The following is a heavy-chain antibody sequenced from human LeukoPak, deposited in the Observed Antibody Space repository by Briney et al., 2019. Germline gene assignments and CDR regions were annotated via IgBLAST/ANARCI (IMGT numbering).Heavy chain of an antibody. CDR3: ARVSGGIYYDSSGYYYV. D-gene: IGHD3-22*01. J-gene: IGHJ4*02. CDR2: ISGSGGST. CDR1: GFTFSSYA. Sequence: GGSLRLSCAASGFTFSSYAMSWVRQAPGKGLEWVSAISGSGGSTYYADSVKGRFTISRDNSKNTLYLQMNSLRAEDTAVYYCARVSGGIYYDSSGYYYVWGQGTLVTVSS. V-gene: IGHV3-23*01.